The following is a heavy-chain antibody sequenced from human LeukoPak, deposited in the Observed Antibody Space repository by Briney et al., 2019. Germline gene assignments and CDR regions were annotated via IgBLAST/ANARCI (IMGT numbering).Heavy chain of an antibody. CDR2: IYYSGST. CDR3: ARVSAHSDSLRFDP. J-gene: IGHJ5*02. V-gene: IGHV4-39*07. Sequence: SETLSLTCTVSGGSISSSSYYWGWIRQPPGKGLEWIGSIYYSGSTYYDPSLKSRVTISVDTSKNQFSLKLSSVTAADTAVYYCARVSAHSDSLRFDPWGQGTLVTVSS. CDR1: GGSISSSSYY. D-gene: IGHD6-6*01.